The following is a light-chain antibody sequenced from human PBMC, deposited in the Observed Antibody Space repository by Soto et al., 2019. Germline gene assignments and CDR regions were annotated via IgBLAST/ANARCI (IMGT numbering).Light chain of an antibody. CDR2: GAS. CDR3: QQYGSSSWT. J-gene: IGKJ1*01. CDR1: QSVSNNY. V-gene: IGKV3-20*01. Sequence: VLTQSPGTLSLSPGERATLSCRASQSVSNNYLAWYQQKPGQAPRLLIYGASSRATGIPDRFAGSGSGTDFTLTISRLEPEDFAVYYCQQYGSSSWTFGQGTKVDI.